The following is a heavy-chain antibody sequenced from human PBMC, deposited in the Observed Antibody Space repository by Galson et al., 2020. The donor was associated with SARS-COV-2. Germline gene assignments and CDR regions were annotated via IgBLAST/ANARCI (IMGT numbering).Heavy chain of an antibody. J-gene: IGHJ5*02. D-gene: IGHD2-21*02. Sequence: QTLSLTCAESGVSMSSASYSWTSTRHQPGKGMEWEGYVYHRGTPSNNPSLRGRATISVDSFKNQFSLTLTSVTAADTAVYYCARVVTATHNYFDPWGQGTLVTVCS. CDR2: VYHRGTP. CDR3: ARVVTATHNYFDP. CDR1: GVSMSSASYS. V-gene: IGHV4-30-2*01.